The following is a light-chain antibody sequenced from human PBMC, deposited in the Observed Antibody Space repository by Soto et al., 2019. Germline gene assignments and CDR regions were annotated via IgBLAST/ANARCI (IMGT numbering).Light chain of an antibody. CDR2: DAS. CDR1: QNVQSS. CDR3: QQFHSFPWT. V-gene: IGKV1-5*01. Sequence: DIPMTQSPSTLSASVGDRVTLTCRASQNVQSSLAWYQQKTGKAPKLLIYDASNLERGVPLRFSGSGSGTEFTLTVSSLQPDDFATYYCQQFHSFPWTFGQGT. J-gene: IGKJ1*01.